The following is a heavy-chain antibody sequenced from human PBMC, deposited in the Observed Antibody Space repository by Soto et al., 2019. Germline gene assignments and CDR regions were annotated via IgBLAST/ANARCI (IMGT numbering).Heavy chain of an antibody. Sequence: ESGGGLVKPGGSLRLSCAASGFTFTNAWMNWVRQAPGKGLEWVGRIKSKTDGETRDYAAPVKGRFTISRDDSKNTLYLQMNSLKSEDTALYYCTTHLWFGDWGQGTLVTVSS. CDR3: TTHLWFGD. CDR1: GFTFTNAW. D-gene: IGHD3-10*01. CDR2: IKSKTDGETR. V-gene: IGHV3-15*07. J-gene: IGHJ4*02.